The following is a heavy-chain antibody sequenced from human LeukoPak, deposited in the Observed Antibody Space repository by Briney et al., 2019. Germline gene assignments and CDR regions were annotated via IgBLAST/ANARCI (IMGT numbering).Heavy chain of an antibody. J-gene: IGHJ4*02. CDR2: ISGSGGST. CDR1: GFTVSSNY. D-gene: IGHD3-3*01. CDR3: AKNTALIILYSDY. Sequence: GGSLRLSCAASGFTVSSNYMSWVRQVPGKGLEWVSAISGSGGSTYYADSVKGRFTISRDNSKNTLYLQMNSLRAEDTAVYYCAKNTALIILYSDYWGQGTLVTVSS. V-gene: IGHV3-23*01.